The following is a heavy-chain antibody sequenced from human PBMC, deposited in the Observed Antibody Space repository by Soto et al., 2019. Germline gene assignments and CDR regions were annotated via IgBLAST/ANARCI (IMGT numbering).Heavy chain of an antibody. CDR1: GGSISSYY. V-gene: IGHV4-59*01. Sequence: SETLSLTCTVSGGSISSYYWSWIRQPPGKGLEWIGYIYYSGSTNYNPSLKSRVTISVDTSENQFSLKLSSVTAADTAVYYCARVYYLAYDSSGYWAFDIWGQGTMVTVSS. D-gene: IGHD3-22*01. J-gene: IGHJ3*02. CDR2: IYYSGST. CDR3: ARVYYLAYDSSGYWAFDI.